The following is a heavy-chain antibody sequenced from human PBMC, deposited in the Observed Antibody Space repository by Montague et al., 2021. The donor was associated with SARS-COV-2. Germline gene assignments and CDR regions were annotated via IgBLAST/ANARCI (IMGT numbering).Heavy chain of an antibody. J-gene: IGHJ6*02. V-gene: IGHV4-34*01. CDR1: GGSFSTYY. Sequence: SETLSLTCAVYGGSFSTYYCAWIRHSPGTGLELIGNIDHSGNTNYNPSPKLQIPISVATSSSQFSLYLTSGTAAAAAVDYCASDQTGLEWLWYGMDVWGPGTTVTVSS. D-gene: IGHD3-3*01. CDR2: IDHSGNT. CDR3: ASDQTGLEWLWYGMDV.